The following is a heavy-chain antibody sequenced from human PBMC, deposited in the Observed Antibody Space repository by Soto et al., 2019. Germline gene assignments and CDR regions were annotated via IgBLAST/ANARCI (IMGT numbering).Heavy chain of an antibody. Sequence: SVKVSCKASGGTFSSYAISWVRQAPGQGLEWMGGIIPIFGTANYAQKFQGRATITADESTSTAYMELSSLRSEDTAVYYCARDSPAPEYSSSSAVVGLWVYWGQGTLVTVSS. D-gene: IGHD6-6*01. J-gene: IGHJ4*02. CDR2: IIPIFGTA. CDR3: ARDSPAPEYSSSSAVVGLWVY. CDR1: GGTFSSYA. V-gene: IGHV1-69*13.